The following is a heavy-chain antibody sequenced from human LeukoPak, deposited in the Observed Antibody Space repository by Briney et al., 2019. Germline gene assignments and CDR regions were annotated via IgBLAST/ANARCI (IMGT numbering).Heavy chain of an antibody. CDR1: GYTFTDYY. D-gene: IGHD4-23*01. CDR3: VRAAVTDGFDY. CDR2: VNPNSGGT. V-gene: IGHV1-2*02. J-gene: IGHJ4*02. Sequence: ASVKVSCKVSGYTFTDYYIHWVRQAPGQGLEWMGWVNPNSGGTNYAQRFQGRVTVTGDTSISTAYMELTRLTSDDTAVYYCVRAAVTDGFDYWGQGTLVTVSS.